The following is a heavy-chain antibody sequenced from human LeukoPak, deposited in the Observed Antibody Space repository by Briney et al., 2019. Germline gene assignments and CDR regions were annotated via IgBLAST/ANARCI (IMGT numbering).Heavy chain of an antibody. CDR3: ARDQERDYYYYGMDV. CDR2: ISSSGSTI. Sequence: QPGGSLRLSCAASGFTFSSYEMNWVRQAPGKGLEWVSYISSSGSTIYYADSVKGRITISRDNAKNSLYLQMNSLRAEDTAVYYCARDQERDYYYYGMDVWGQGTTVTVSS. V-gene: IGHV3-48*03. CDR1: GFTFSSYE. J-gene: IGHJ6*02.